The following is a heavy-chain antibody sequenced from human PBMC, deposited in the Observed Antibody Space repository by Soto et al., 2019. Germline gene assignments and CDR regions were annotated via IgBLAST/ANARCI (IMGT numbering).Heavy chain of an antibody. D-gene: IGHD2-15*01. CDR2: IYYSGST. V-gene: IGHV4-31*03. CDR1: GGSISSGGYY. CDR3: ARLTVVTGYYFDY. Sequence: SETLSLTCTVSGGSISSGGYYRSWIRQHPGKGLEWIGYIYYSGSTYCNPSLKSRVTISVDTSKNQFSLKLSSVTAADTAVYYCARLTVVTGYYFDYWGQGTPVTVSS. J-gene: IGHJ4*02.